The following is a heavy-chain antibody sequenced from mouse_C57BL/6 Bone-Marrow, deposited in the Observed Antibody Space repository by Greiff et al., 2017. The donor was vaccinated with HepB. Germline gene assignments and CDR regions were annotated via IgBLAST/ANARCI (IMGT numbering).Heavy chain of an antibody. V-gene: IGHV1-19*01. CDR2: INPYNGGT. CDR1: GYTFTDYY. CDR3: ARSYYGSSAGFAY. D-gene: IGHD1-1*01. J-gene: IGHJ3*01. Sequence: EVKLQESGPVLVKPGASVKMSCKASGYTFTDYYMNWVKQSHGKSLEWIGVINPYNGGTSYNQKFKGKATLTVDKSSSTAYMELNSLTSEDSAVYYCARSYYGSSAGFAYWGQGTLVTVSA.